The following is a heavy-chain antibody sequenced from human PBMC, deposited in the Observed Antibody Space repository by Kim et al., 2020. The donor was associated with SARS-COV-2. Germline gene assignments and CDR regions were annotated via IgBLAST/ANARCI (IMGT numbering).Heavy chain of an antibody. Sequence: SYEQKCQGRVTMTRDTSTSTVYMELSSLRSEDTAVYYCARGYSSGWAFDVWGQGTTVTVSS. V-gene: IGHV1-46*01. D-gene: IGHD6-19*01. J-gene: IGHJ6*02. CDR3: ARGYSSGWAFDV.